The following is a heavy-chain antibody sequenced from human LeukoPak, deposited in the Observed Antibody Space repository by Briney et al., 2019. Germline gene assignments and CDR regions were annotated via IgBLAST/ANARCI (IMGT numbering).Heavy chain of an antibody. CDR2: INPSGGST. CDR3: AREAAAGRGFDP. V-gene: IGHV1-46*01. Sequence: ASVKVSCKASGYTFTSYYMHWVRQAPGQGLEWMGIINPSGGSTSYAQKFQGGVTMTRDTSTSTVYMELSSLRSEDTAVYYCAREAAAGRGFDPWGQGTLVTVSS. CDR1: GYTFTSYY. D-gene: IGHD6-13*01. J-gene: IGHJ5*02.